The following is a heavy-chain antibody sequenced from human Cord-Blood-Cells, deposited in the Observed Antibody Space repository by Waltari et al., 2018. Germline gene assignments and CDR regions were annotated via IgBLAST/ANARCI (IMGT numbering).Heavy chain of an antibody. Sequence: QVQLVQSGAEVKKPGASVKVSCTASGYTFTSYYMHWVRKAPGQGLEWMGKINPSGGSTSYAQKFQGRVTMTRDTSTSTVYMELSSLRSEDTAVYYCARDLYCSSTSCYHFDYWGQGTLVTVSS. D-gene: IGHD2-2*01. J-gene: IGHJ4*02. V-gene: IGHV1-46*01. CDR3: ARDLYCSSTSCYHFDY. CDR1: GYTFTSYY. CDR2: INPSGGST.